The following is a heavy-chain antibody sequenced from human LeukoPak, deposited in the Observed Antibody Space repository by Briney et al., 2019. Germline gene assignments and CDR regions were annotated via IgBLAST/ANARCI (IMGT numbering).Heavy chain of an antibody. CDR2: ISYDGSNK. V-gene: IGHV3-30*04. Sequence: GGSLRLSCAASGFTFSSYAMHWVRQAPGKGLEWVAVISYDGSNKYYADSVKGRFTISRDNSKNTLYLQMNSLRTEDTAVYYCARDWSSGYDLFYWGQGTLVTVSS. CDR1: GFTFSSYA. D-gene: IGHD5-12*01. CDR3: ARDWSSGYDLFY. J-gene: IGHJ4*02.